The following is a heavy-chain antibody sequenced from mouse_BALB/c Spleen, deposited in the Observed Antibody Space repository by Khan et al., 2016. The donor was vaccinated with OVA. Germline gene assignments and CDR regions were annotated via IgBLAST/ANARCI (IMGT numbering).Heavy chain of an antibody. CDR1: GFPLTDYG. V-gene: IGHV2-6-5*01. CDR2: IWGGGST. J-gene: IGHJ4*01. Sequence: VELVESGPGLVAPSQSLSITCTVSGFPLTDYGVSWIRQPPGKGLEWLGVIWGGGSTYYNSALKSRLSISKDNSKSQVFLKMSSLQTDDTAMYYCAKGVWSYYYALDYWGQGTSVTVSS. CDR3: AKGVWSYYYALDY.